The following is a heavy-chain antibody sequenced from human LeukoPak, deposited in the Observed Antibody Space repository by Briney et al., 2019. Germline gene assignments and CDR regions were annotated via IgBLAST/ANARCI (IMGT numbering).Heavy chain of an antibody. V-gene: IGHV3-74*01. D-gene: IGHD3-16*01. CDR3: ARTSPTSHFDF. Sequence: GGSLRLSCAASGFTFTTYWMHWVRQAPGKGLVWVSHINGDGSRSNYADSVKGRFTISRDNARNTLYLQMNSLRAEDTALYYCARTSPTSHFDFWGQGTLVTVSS. CDR2: INGDGSRS. J-gene: IGHJ4*02. CDR1: GFTFTTYW.